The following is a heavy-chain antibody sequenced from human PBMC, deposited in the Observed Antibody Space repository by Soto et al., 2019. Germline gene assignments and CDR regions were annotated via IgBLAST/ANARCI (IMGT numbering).Heavy chain of an antibody. J-gene: IGHJ4*02. D-gene: IGHD4-17*01. CDR2: IYSGGST. Sequence: GGSLRLSCAASGFTFISYAMHWVLQAPGKGLEWVAVIYSGGSTYYADSVKGRFTISRDNSKNTLYLQMNSLRAEDTAVYYWASSSWVTTLYFDYCGQGTLVTVSS. V-gene: IGHV3-66*01. CDR1: GFTFISYA. CDR3: ASSSWVTTLYFDY.